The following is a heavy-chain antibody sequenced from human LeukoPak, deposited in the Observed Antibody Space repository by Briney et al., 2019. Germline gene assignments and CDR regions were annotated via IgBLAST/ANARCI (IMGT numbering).Heavy chain of an antibody. CDR2: IVVGSGNT. J-gene: IGHJ3*02. CDR3: AKGQDYYDSSGPDAFDI. Sequence: ASVKVSCKASGFTFTSSAMQWVRQARGQRLEWIGWIVVGSGNTNYAQKFQERVTITRDMSTSTAYMELSSLRSEDTAVYYCAKGQDYYDSSGPDAFDIWGQGTMVTVSS. D-gene: IGHD3-22*01. V-gene: IGHV1-58*02. CDR1: GFTFTSSA.